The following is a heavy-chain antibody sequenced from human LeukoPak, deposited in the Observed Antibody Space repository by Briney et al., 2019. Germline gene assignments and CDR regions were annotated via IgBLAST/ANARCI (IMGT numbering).Heavy chain of an antibody. CDR1: GFTFSSYS. CDR3: AREIGLVAACWFDP. Sequence: PGGSLRLSCVASGFTFSSYSMNWVRQAPGKGLEWVSYISSSSSTIYYADSVKGRFTISRDNAKNSLYLQMNSLRDEDTAVYYCAREIGLVAACWFDPWGQGTLVTVSS. CDR2: ISSSSSTI. J-gene: IGHJ5*02. V-gene: IGHV3-48*02. D-gene: IGHD5-12*01.